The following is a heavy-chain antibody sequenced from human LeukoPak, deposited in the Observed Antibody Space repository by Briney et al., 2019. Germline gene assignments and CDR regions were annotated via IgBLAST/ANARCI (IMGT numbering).Heavy chain of an antibody. CDR2: IGHTGSIT. J-gene: IGHJ4*02. V-gene: IGHV3-48*04. Sequence: GGSLRLSCVGSGFTFGSYSMNWVRHAPGKGLEWVSYIGHTGSITDYADSVKGRFTISRDNAKNSLYLQMNTLRAEDTAVYYCATGRNCATCYLPDYWGQGTLVTVSS. D-gene: IGHD2-2*01. CDR3: ATGRNCATCYLPDY. CDR1: GFTFGSYS.